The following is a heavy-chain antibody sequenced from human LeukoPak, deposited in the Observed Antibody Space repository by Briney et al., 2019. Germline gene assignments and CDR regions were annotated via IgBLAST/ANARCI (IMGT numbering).Heavy chain of an antibody. CDR3: ARPSSMAAAGTYFHH. V-gene: IGHV4-39*02. CDR2: IYYSGST. D-gene: IGHD6-13*01. J-gene: IGHJ1*01. CDR1: GGSISSSSYY. Sequence: SETLSLTCTVSGGSISSSSYYWGWIRQPPGKGLEWIGSIYYSGSTYYNPSLKSRVTISVDTSKNHFSLKLSSVTAADTAVYYCARPSSMAAAGTYFHHWGQGTLVTVSS.